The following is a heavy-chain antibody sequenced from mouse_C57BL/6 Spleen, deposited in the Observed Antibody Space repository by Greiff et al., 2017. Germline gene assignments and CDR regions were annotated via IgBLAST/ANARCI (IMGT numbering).Heavy chain of an antibody. J-gene: IGHJ1*03. V-gene: IGHV8-12*01. D-gene: IGHD1-1*01. CDR3: ARITTGRNWYFDV. CDR1: GFSLSTSGMG. CDR2: IYGDDDK. Sequence: QVTLKVCGPGILQSSQTLSLTCSFSGFSLSTSGMGVSWIRQPSGKGLEWLAHIYGDDDKRDHPSLKSRLTISKDTSRNQVVLKITSVDTADTATYYCARITTGRNWYFDVWGTGTTVTVSS.